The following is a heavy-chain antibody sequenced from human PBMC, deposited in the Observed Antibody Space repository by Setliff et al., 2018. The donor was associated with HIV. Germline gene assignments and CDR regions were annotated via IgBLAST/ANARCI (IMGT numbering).Heavy chain of an antibody. D-gene: IGHD3-16*01. Sequence: ASVKVSCKASGYTLTDFYIHWVRQAPGQGLEWMGWITPNSGGTEYAGKFQGRVTLTRDTSINTAYMEVTRLTSDDTAVYYCATAGGRSWFDPWGPGTLVTVSS. CDR2: ITPNSGGT. CDR1: GYTLTDFY. V-gene: IGHV1-2*02. CDR3: ATAGGRSWFDP. J-gene: IGHJ5*02.